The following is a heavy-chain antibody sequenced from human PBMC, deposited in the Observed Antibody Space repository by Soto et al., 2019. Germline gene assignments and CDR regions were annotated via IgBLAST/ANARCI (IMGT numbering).Heavy chain of an antibody. CDR2: ISYTGST. D-gene: IGHD2-15*01. J-gene: IGHJ3*02. CDR1: GDSVSSTNYY. CDR3: ARIDCSGGICYPGAFDI. V-gene: IGHV4-39*01. Sequence: PSETLSLTCTVSGDSVSSTNYYWGWIRQPPGKGLEWIGSISYTGSTFQNPSLKSRVGISVDTSKNQFSLKLRSVTAADTAVYFCARIDCSGGICYPGAFDIWGQGTMVTVSS.